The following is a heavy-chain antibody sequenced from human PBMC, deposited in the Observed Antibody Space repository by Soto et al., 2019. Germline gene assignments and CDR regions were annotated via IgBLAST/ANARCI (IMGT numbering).Heavy chain of an antibody. CDR3: ARDWPIARQLASDAFDI. D-gene: IGHD6-13*01. V-gene: IGHV1-18*01. CDR2: ISAYNGNT. CDR1: GYTFTSCG. Sequence: ASVKVSCKASGYTFTSCGISWVRQAPGQGLEWMGWISAYNGNTNYAQKLQGRVTMTTDTSTSTAYMELRSLRSDDTAVYYCARDWPIARQLASDAFDIWGQGTMVTVSS. J-gene: IGHJ3*02.